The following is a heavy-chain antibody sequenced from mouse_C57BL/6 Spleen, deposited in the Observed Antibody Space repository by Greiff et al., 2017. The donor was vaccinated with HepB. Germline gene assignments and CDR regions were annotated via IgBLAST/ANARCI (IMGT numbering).Heavy chain of an antibody. CDR3: ARRPIYYGLYYAMDY. CDR1: GYSFTGYY. CDR2: INPSTGGT. D-gene: IGHD2-1*01. V-gene: IGHV1-42*01. J-gene: IGHJ4*01. Sequence: EVKLMESGPELVKPGASVKISCKASGYSFTGYYMNWVKQSPEKSLEWIGEINPSTGGTTYNQKFKAKATLTVDKSSSTAYMQLKSLTSEDSAVYYCARRPIYYGLYYAMDYWGQGTSVTVSS.